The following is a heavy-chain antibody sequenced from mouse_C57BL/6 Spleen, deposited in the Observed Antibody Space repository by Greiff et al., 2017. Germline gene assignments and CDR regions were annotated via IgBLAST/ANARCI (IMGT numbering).Heavy chain of an antibody. CDR3: ARSDPRAMDY. V-gene: IGHV5-17*01. CDR1: GFTFSDYG. J-gene: IGHJ4*01. CDR2: ISSGSSTI. Sequence: EVQRVESGGGLVKPGGSLKLSCAASGFTFSDYGMHWVRQAPEKGLEWVAYISSGSSTIYYADTVKGRFTISRDNAKNTLFLQMTSLRSEDTAMYYCARSDPRAMDYWGQGTSVTVSS.